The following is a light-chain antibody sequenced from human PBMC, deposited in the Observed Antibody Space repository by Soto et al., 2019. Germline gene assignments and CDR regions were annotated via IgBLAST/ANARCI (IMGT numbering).Light chain of an antibody. J-gene: IGLJ2*01. CDR1: SGHSSYI. V-gene: IGLV4-60*02. CDR3: ETWDINTHVV. CDR2: LEGSGSF. Sequence: QLVLTQSSSASASLGSAVKLTCTLSSGHSSYIIAWHQQQPGKAPRYLMNLEGSGSFNKGGGAPDRFSGSSSGADRYLTIANLQFEDEADYYCETWDINTHVVFGGGTKLTVL.